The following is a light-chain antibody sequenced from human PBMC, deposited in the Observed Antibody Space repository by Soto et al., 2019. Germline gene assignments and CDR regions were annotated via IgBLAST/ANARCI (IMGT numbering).Light chain of an antibody. J-gene: IGKJ1*01. CDR2: AAS. Sequence: IVFTQSPSTLPLSPGERATLSCRASQSVSSTYLAWYQQNPGQAPRLLIYAASSRATGIPDRFSGSGSGTDFTLTIRRLEPEDFAVYYCQQYGRSPWTFGQGTKVDIK. CDR3: QQYGRSPWT. CDR1: QSVSSTY. V-gene: IGKV3-20*01.